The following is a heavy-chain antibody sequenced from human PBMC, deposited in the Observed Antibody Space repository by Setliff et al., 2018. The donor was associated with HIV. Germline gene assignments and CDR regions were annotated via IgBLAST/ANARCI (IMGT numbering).Heavy chain of an antibody. CDR1: GGSFSVYF. CDR2: IRPSGGT. CDR3: ARTLWFEESASYDAFDI. Sequence: PSETLSLTCAVYGGSFSVYFWTWIRQPPGKGPGWIGKIRPSGGTNYNPSLKSRVTISVDSSKNQFSLKLSSVTAADTAVYFCARTLWFEESASYDAFDIWGQGTMVTVSS. J-gene: IGHJ3*02. D-gene: IGHD3-10*01. V-gene: IGHV4-34*01.